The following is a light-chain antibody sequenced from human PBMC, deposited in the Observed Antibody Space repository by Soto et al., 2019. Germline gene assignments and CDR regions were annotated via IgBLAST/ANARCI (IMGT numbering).Light chain of an antibody. CDR1: ISNIGAGYD. CDR3: QSYDSSLSRYV. V-gene: IGLV1-40*01. CDR2: GNS. J-gene: IGLJ1*01. Sequence: QSSLTQPPSLSGAPGQRVTISCTGSISNIGAGYDVHWYQQLPGTAPKLLIYGNSNRPSGVPDRFSGSKSGTSASLAITGLQAEDEADYYCQSYDSSLSRYVFRTGTKVTVL.